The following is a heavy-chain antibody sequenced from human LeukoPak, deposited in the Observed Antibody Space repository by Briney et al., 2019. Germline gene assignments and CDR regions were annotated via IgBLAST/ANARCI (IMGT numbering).Heavy chain of an antibody. Sequence: PSETLSLTCTVSGGSISSSPYYWGWIRQPPGKGLEWIGNIYYSGSTYYNPSLKTRVTISVDTSKNQFSLKLTSVTAADTAVYYCARHASVDGDWPRPLDYWGQGSLVTVSS. CDR3: ARHASVDGDWPRPLDY. J-gene: IGHJ4*02. CDR2: IYYSGST. V-gene: IGHV4-39*01. CDR1: GGSISSSPYY. D-gene: IGHD2-21*01.